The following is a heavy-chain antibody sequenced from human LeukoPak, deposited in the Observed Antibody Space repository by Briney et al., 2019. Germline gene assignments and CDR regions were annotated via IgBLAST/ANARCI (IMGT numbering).Heavy chain of an antibody. J-gene: IGHJ6*02. CDR3: AKWEITMVRGIYYYGMDV. Sequence: GGSLRLSCAASGFTVSSNYMSWVRQAPGKGLEWVSVIYSGGSTYYADSVKGRFTISRDNSKNTLYLQMNSLRAEDTAVYYCAKWEITMVRGIYYYGMDVWGQGTTVTVSS. CDR1: GFTVSSNY. V-gene: IGHV3-53*01. CDR2: IYSGGST. D-gene: IGHD3-10*01.